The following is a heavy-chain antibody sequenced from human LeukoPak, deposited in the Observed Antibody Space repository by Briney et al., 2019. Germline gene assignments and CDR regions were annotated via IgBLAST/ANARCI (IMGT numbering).Heavy chain of an antibody. Sequence: GGSLRLSCAASGFTFSTYWMTWVRQAPGKGLEWVANIKQDGSEKYYVDSVKGRFTISRDNAKNSLYLQMNSLRAEDTAVYYCARVRWELLWSGFDIWGQGTMVSVSA. J-gene: IGHJ3*02. V-gene: IGHV3-7*01. D-gene: IGHD1-26*01. CDR1: GFTFSTYW. CDR3: ARVRWELLWSGFDI. CDR2: IKQDGSEK.